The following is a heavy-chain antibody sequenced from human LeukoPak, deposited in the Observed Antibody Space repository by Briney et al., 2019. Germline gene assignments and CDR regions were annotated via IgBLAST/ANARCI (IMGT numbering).Heavy chain of an antibody. Sequence: GGPLRLSCAASGFTFSNAWMNWVRKAPGKGLEWVGRIKSKTDGGTTDYAAPVKGRFTISRDDSKNTLYLQMNSLKTEDTAVYYCTTLIAAAGDFDYWGQGTLVTVSS. J-gene: IGHJ4*02. CDR1: GFTFSNAW. D-gene: IGHD6-13*01. V-gene: IGHV3-15*07. CDR3: TTLIAAAGDFDY. CDR2: IKSKTDGGTT.